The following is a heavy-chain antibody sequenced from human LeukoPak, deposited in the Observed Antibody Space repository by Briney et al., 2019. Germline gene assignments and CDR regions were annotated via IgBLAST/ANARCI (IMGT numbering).Heavy chain of an antibody. CDR3: ARGSPEILRSYYYYYMDV. Sequence: GGSLRLSCAASRFTFSSYAMHWVRQAPGKGLEYVSAISSNGGSTYYANSVKGRFTISRDNSKNTLYLQMNSLRAEGTAVYYCARGSPEILRSYYYYYMDVWGKGTTVTVSS. V-gene: IGHV3-64*01. J-gene: IGHJ6*03. CDR1: RFTFSSYA. D-gene: IGHD4-17*01. CDR2: ISSNGGST.